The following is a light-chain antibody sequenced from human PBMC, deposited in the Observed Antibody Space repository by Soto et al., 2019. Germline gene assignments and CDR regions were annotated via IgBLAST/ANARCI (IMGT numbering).Light chain of an antibody. CDR2: GTS. CDR1: QSVSATY. CDR3: QQYGSSPLFT. V-gene: IGKV3-20*01. Sequence: EIVLTQSPGTLSLSPGERATLSCRASQSVSATYLAWYQHKPGQAPRLLIYGTSSRATGIPDRFSGSGSGTDFPLTISRLEPEDFAVYYCQQYGSSPLFTFGPGTKVDIK. J-gene: IGKJ3*01.